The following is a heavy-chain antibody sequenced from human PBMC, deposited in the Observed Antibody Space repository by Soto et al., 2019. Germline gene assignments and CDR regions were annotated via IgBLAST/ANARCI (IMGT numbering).Heavy chain of an antibody. Sequence: SETLSLTCTVSGGSISSYYLSWIRQPPGKGLEWIGYIYYSGSTNYNPSLKSRVTISVDTSKNQFSLKLSSVTAADTAVYYCARDSPNDAFDIWGQGTMVTV. CDR1: GGSISSYY. CDR3: ARDSPNDAFDI. J-gene: IGHJ3*02. V-gene: IGHV4-59*01. CDR2: IYYSGST.